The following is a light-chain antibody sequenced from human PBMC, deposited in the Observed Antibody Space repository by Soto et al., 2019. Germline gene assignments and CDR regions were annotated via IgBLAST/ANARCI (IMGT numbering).Light chain of an antibody. J-gene: IGKJ4*01. V-gene: IGKV1-12*01. CDR3: QQANSFPLT. CDR2: AAS. Sequence: DIQMTQSPSSVSASVGDRVTITCRASQGISGWLAWYQQKPGEAPKLLIYAASSLQSGVPSRFSGGGSGTDFTLSISSLQPEDFATYYCQQANSFPLTFGGGTKVEIK. CDR1: QGISGW.